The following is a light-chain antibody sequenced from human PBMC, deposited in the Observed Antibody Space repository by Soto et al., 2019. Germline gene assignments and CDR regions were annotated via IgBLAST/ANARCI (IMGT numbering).Light chain of an antibody. CDR3: QQYGSSPRT. J-gene: IGKJ1*01. CDR1: QSVGSR. CDR2: GAS. Sequence: EIVMTQSPDTVSVSPGEGAKLSCRASQSVGSRVAWYQQKPGQAPRLLIFGASTRATGIPARFSGSGSGTDFTLTISRLEPEDFAVYYCQQYGSSPRTFGQGTKVDIK. V-gene: IGKV3-20*01.